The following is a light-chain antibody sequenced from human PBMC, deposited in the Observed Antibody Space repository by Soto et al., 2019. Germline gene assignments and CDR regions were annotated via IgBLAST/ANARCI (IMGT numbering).Light chain of an antibody. V-gene: IGKV1-12*01. CDR2: AAP. J-gene: IGKJ4*01. Sequence: DIQMTQSPSSVSAAVGDIVTITCRASQGISSWLAWYQQKSGKAPKLRIYAAPSVHSGGPPRFSVSGSGTDFTLSISSLQPEDCAPYDCQQANSFPLTFGGGTKVVIK. CDR1: QGISSW. CDR3: QQANSFPLT.